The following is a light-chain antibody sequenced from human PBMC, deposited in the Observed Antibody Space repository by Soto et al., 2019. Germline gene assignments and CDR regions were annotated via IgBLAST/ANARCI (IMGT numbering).Light chain of an antibody. J-gene: IGKJ5*01. CDR2: GAS. CDR1: LSISGNY. Sequence: EIVLTQSPGTLSLSPGERVTLSCRASLSISGNYIAWYQQRSGQPPRLLIYGASNRANGVPDTFTGSGSGTDFTLTISRLEPEDFAVYYCQQYVSALITFGQGTRLEIK. CDR3: QQYVSALIT. V-gene: IGKV3-20*01.